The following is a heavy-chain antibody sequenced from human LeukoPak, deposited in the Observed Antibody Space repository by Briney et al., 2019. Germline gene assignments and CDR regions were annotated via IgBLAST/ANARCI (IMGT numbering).Heavy chain of an antibody. V-gene: IGHV4-31*03. D-gene: IGHD4-17*01. CDR2: IYYSGST. CDR1: GXSISSGGDY. CDR3: ARGSHGDYSDY. Sequence: SQTLSLACTVSGXSISSGGDYWSWIRQHPGKGLELIGYIYYSGSTYYNPSLKSRVTISVDTSKNQFSLKLSSVTAADTAVYYCARGSHGDYSDYWGQGTLVTVSS. J-gene: IGHJ4*02.